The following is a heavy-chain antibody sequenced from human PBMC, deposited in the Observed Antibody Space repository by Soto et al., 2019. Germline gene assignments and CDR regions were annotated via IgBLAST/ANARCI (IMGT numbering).Heavy chain of an antibody. D-gene: IGHD2-15*01. CDR1: GITFSTYA. J-gene: IGHJ5*02. Sequence: EVQLLESGGDLVQPGGSLRLSCAASGITFSTYAMSWVRQAPGKGLEWVSTINTSGGSTYYADSVKGRFTISRDNSKNTLYLQMNSLTLEATAVYYCAKFYGGKSAHTYPIDPLGQGTLVTVSS. CDR3: AKFYGGKSAHTYPIDP. CDR2: INTSGGST. V-gene: IGHV3-23*01.